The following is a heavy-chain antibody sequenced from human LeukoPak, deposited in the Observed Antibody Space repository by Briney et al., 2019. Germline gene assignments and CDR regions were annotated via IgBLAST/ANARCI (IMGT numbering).Heavy chain of an antibody. CDR3: AREATWGEWYFDH. Sequence: GGSLRLSCVASGITFSRHGMDWVRQAPGKGLEWVAVIADDGGVKQYADSVKGRFTVSRDNSKSTLYLQMNGLSVEDTAIYYCAREATWGEWYFDHWGQGTPVTVSS. V-gene: IGHV3-30*03. CDR1: GITFSRHG. J-gene: IGHJ4*02. D-gene: IGHD3-3*01. CDR2: IADDGGVK.